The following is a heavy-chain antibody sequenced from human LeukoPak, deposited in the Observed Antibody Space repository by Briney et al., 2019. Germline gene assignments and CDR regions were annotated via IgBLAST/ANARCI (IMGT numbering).Heavy chain of an antibody. V-gene: IGHV3-30*02. CDR1: GFTFSSYG. D-gene: IGHD2-15*01. J-gene: IGHJ4*02. Sequence: GRSLRLSCAASGFTFSSYGMHWVRQAPGKGLEWVAFIRYDGSNKYYADSVKGRFTISRDNSKNTLYLQMNSLRAEDTAVYYCAKDRGYCSGGSCYSRGNDYWGQGTLVTVSS. CDR2: IRYDGSNK. CDR3: AKDRGYCSGGSCYSRGNDY.